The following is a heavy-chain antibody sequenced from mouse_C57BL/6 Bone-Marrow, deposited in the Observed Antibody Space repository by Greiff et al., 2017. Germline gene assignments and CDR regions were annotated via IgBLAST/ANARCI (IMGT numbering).Heavy chain of an antibody. CDR3: AIVMDY. CDR1: GYTFTDYY. CDR2: INPNNGGT. Sequence: VQLQQSGPELVKPGASVKISCKASGYTFTDYYMNWVKQSHGKSLEWIGDINPNNGGTSYNQKFKGKATLTVDKSSSTAYMELRSLTSEDSAVYYCAIVMDYWGQGTSVTVSS. V-gene: IGHV1-26*01. J-gene: IGHJ4*01.